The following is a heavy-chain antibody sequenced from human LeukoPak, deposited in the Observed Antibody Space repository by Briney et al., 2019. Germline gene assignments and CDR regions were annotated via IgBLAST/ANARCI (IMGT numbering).Heavy chain of an antibody. J-gene: IGHJ4*02. CDR2: ISWNSGSI. CDR1: GFTFDDYA. CDR3: AKDSYGSGSYGTFDY. V-gene: IGHV3-9*01. D-gene: IGHD3-10*01. Sequence: GRSLRLSCAASGFTFDDYAMHWVRQAPGKGLEWVSGISWNSGSIGYADSVKGRFTISRDNAKNSLYLQMNSLRAEDTALYYCAKDSYGSGSYGTFDYWGQGTLVTVSS.